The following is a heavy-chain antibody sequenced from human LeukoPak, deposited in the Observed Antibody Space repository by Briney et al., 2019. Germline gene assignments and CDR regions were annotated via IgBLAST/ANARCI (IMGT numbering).Heavy chain of an antibody. CDR3: ARVPSMVRRTFYFDY. J-gene: IGHJ4*02. V-gene: IGHV1-69*01. CDR2: IIPIFHTP. Sequence: SVKVSCKASGGTFSSYAISWVRQAPGQGLEWMGGIIPIFHTPNYAQKFLGRITITADEPTNTAYMELSSLRSDDTAVYYCARVPSMVRRTFYFDYWGQGTLVTVSS. D-gene: IGHD3-10*01. CDR1: GGTFSSYA.